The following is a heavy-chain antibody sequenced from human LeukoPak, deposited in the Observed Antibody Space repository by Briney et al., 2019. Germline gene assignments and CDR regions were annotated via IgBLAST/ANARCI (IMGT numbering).Heavy chain of an antibody. Sequence: PSETLSLTCTVSGGSISSYYWSWIRQPPGKGLEWIGYIYYSESTNYNPSLKSRVTISVDTSKNQFSLKLSSVTAADTAVYYCARAGSYWPFLVDYWGQGTLVTVSS. CDR1: GGSISSYY. D-gene: IGHD3-10*01. CDR2: IYYSEST. J-gene: IGHJ4*02. V-gene: IGHV4-59*01. CDR3: ARAGSYWPFLVDY.